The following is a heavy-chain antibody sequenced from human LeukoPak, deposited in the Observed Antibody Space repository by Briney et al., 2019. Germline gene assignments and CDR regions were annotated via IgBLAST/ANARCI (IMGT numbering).Heavy chain of an antibody. CDR2: MNPNSGNT. V-gene: IGHV1-8*01. D-gene: IGHD2-2*02. Sequence: GASVKVSCKASGYTFTSYDINWVRQATGQGLEWMGWMNPNSGNTGYAQKFQGRVTMTRNISISRAYMELSSLRSEDTAVYYCARLFIVVVPAAILPLYYYYGMDVWGQGTTVTVSS. CDR3: ARLFIVVVPAAILPLYYYYGMDV. J-gene: IGHJ6*02. CDR1: GYTFTSYD.